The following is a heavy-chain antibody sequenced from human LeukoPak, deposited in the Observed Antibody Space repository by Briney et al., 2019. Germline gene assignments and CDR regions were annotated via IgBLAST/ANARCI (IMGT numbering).Heavy chain of an antibody. D-gene: IGHD5-12*01. Sequence: PSETLSLTCTVSGGSIGSGGYYWSWIRQHPGKGLEWIGYIYYSGSTYYNPSLKSRVTISVDTSKNQFSLKLSSVTAADTAVYYCARVYSGYDAFDYWGQGTLVTVSS. J-gene: IGHJ4*02. CDR1: GGSIGSGGYY. V-gene: IGHV4-31*03. CDR2: IYYSGST. CDR3: ARVYSGYDAFDY.